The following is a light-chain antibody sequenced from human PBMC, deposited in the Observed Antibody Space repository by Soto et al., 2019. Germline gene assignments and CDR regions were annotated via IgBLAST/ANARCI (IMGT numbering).Light chain of an antibody. CDR1: QSVSTNY. CDR3: QQYDTSPPLT. J-gene: IGKJ4*01. CDR2: GAS. Sequence: EIVLTQSPGTLSLSPGDRATLSCRASQSVSTNYLAWYQQKLGQAPRLLLYGASSRAIGIPDRFSGSGSGTDFTLTISRLEPEDFAVYYCQQYDTSPPLTFGGGTKVVIK. V-gene: IGKV3-20*01.